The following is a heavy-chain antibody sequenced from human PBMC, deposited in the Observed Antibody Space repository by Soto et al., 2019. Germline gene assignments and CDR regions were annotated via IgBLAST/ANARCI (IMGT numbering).Heavy chain of an antibody. Sequence: ASVKVSCKASGYTFTSYAMHWVRQAPGQRLEWMGWINAGNGNTKYSQKFQGRVTITRDTSASTAYMELSSLRPEDTAVYYCARAADTAMVKGWGSFDYWGQGTLVTVSS. CDR1: GYTFTSYA. CDR3: ARAADTAMVKGWGSFDY. D-gene: IGHD5-18*01. CDR2: INAGNGNT. J-gene: IGHJ4*02. V-gene: IGHV1-3*01.